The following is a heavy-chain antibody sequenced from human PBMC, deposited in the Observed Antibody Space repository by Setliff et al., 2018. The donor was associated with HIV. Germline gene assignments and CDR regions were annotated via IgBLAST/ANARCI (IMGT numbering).Heavy chain of an antibody. CDR3: ARVDCSSTRCYAFDI. CDR1: GYTFTGYH. J-gene: IGHJ3*02. D-gene: IGHD2-2*01. V-gene: IGHV1-2*02. CDR2: INPHSGGT. Sequence: ASVKVSCKASGYTFTGYHMHWVRQAPGQGLEWKGWINPHSGGTKYAQKFQGRVTMTRDTSISAAYMELSRLRSDDTAVYYCARVDCSSTRCYAFDIWGQGTMVTVSS.